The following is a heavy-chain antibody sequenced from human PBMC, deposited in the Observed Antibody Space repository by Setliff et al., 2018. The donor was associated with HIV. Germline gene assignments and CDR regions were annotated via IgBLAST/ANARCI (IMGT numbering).Heavy chain of an antibody. Sequence: GGSLRLSCAASGFTFKTYWMTWVRQAPGKGPEWVANIKPDGTEKYYVDSVKGRFTMSRDNAKNSLYLQMNSLRAEDTAVYYCTRGGSTSSWFWVDWGQGTLVTVSS. CDR1: GFTFKTYW. D-gene: IGHD6-13*01. CDR3: TRGGSTSSWFWVD. J-gene: IGHJ4*02. CDR2: IKPDGTEK. V-gene: IGHV3-7*03.